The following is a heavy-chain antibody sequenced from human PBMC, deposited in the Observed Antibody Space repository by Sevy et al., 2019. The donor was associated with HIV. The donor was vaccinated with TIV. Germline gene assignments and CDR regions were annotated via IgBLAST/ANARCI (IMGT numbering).Heavy chain of an antibody. CDR1: GGTFSSYG. J-gene: IGHJ4*02. Sequence: ASVKVSCKASGGTFSSYGISWVRQAPGQGLEWMGGIIPILGTVNYAQKFQGRVTITADEPTKTAYMELSSLRSEDTAVYYCARGGDNGWYYFDYWGQETLVTVSS. CDR2: IIPILGTV. CDR3: ARGGDNGWYYFDY. V-gene: IGHV1-69*13. D-gene: IGHD6-19*01.